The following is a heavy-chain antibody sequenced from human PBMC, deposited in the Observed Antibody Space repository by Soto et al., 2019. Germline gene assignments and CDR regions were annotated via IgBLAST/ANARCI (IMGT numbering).Heavy chain of an antibody. Sequence: QVQLQESGPGVVKPSGTLSLTCAVSGDSISSGGWWSWVRQPPGKGLEWIGEIYHSGSTNYNPSLKSRVTILVDMSKNHFSRDLNSVNVADTAIYYCAKDGRNGYNLFYWGQGTRVTVSS. CDR1: GDSISSGGW. D-gene: IGHD5-12*01. J-gene: IGHJ4*02. CDR3: AKDGRNGYNLFY. CDR2: IYHSGST. V-gene: IGHV4-4*02.